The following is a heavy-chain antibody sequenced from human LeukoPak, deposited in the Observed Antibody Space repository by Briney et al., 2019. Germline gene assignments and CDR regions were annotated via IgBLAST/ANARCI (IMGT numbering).Heavy chain of an antibody. J-gene: IGHJ3*02. Sequence: SETLSLTCTVSGGSISSYYWSWIRQPPGKGLEWVGYIYYSGSTNYNPSLKSRVTISVDTSKNQFSLKLSSVTAADTAVYYCARLRAWGSYRYAFDIWGQGTMVTVSS. CDR1: GGSISSYY. CDR3: ARLRAWGSYRYAFDI. D-gene: IGHD3-16*02. V-gene: IGHV4-59*01. CDR2: IYYSGST.